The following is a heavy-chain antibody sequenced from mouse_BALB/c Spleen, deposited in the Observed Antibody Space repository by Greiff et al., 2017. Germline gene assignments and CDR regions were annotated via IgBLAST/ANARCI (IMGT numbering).Heavy chain of an antibody. CDR2: INPSSGYT. Sequence: QVQLKQSGAELARPGASVKMSCKASGYTFTSYTMHWVKQRPGQGLEWIGYINPSSGYTNYNQKFKDKATLTADKSSSTAYMQLSSLTSEDSAVYYCAREGYDPYYYAMDYWGQGTSVTVSS. V-gene: IGHV1-4*01. D-gene: IGHD2-3*01. CDR3: AREGYDPYYYAMDY. CDR1: GYTFTSYT. J-gene: IGHJ4*01.